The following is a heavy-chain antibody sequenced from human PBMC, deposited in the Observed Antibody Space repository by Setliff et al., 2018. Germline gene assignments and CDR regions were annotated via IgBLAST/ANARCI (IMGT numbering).Heavy chain of an antibody. CDR1: GFTISNYW. D-gene: IGHD3-3*01. CDR2: IRQDGTNK. V-gene: IGHV3-7*03. Sequence: GGSLRLSCVASGFTISNYWMAWVRQAPGKGLEWVADIRQDGTNKYYMDSVEGRFTISRDNSKNSVYLQMNSLRAEDTALYHCAREVWTIYDKSWSGYTDLWGQGTPVTVSS. CDR3: AREVWTIYDKSWSGYTDL. J-gene: IGHJ5*02.